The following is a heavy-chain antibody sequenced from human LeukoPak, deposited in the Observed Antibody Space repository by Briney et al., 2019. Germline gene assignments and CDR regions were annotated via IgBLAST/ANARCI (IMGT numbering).Heavy chain of an antibody. Sequence: SETLSLTCSVSGGSINTVGSYWTGIRQHPGKGLEWIGYIHYSGTTSYNPSLKSRVDISVDTSKNQFSLNLSSVSAADTAVYFSVRDQDFDGGPYSAGDVFHIWGQGTMVTVSS. J-gene: IGHJ3*02. V-gene: IGHV4-31*03. CDR1: GGSINTVGSY. CDR3: VRDQDFDGGPYSAGDVFHI. CDR2: IHYSGTT. D-gene: IGHD2-21*02.